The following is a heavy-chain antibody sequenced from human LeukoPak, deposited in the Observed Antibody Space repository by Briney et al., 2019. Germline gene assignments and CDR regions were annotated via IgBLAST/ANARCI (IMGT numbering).Heavy chain of an antibody. CDR2: IYSGGST. D-gene: IGHD3-22*01. CDR3: AREDYYDSSGYILDY. CDR1: GFTVSSNY. Sequence: PGGSLRLSCAASGFTVSSNYMSWVRQAPGKGLEWVSVIYSGGSTYYADSVKGRFTISRDNSKNTLYLQMNSLRAEDTAVYYCAREDYYDSSGYILDYWGQGTLVTVSS. J-gene: IGHJ4*02. V-gene: IGHV3-66*01.